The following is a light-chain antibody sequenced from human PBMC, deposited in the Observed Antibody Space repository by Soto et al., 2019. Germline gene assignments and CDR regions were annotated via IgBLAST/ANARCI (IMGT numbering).Light chain of an antibody. Sequence: DIQMTQSPSSVSASVGDRVTITCRASQGIRSWLAWYQQRPGKAPKLLIYAASSLQSGVPSRFSGSGSGTDFTLSISSLQPEDFATYCCQQANSFPRTFGQGTKVDIK. CDR2: AAS. V-gene: IGKV1-12*01. CDR1: QGIRSW. J-gene: IGKJ1*01. CDR3: QQANSFPRT.